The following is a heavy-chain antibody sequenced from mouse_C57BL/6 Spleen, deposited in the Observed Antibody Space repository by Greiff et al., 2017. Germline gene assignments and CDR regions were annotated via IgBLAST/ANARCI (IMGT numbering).Heavy chain of an antibody. D-gene: IGHD6-1*01. J-gene: IGHJ2*01. V-gene: IGHV3-8*01. CDR1: GYSITSDY. Sequence: EVKLQESGPGLAKPSHTLSLTCSVTGYSITSDYWNWIRKFPGNKLEHIGYISYSGSTYYNPALKSRISITRDTSKNQYYLQLNSVTTEDKATYYCARYGGCGDYVDYWGQGTTLTVSS. CDR3: ARYGGCGDYVDY. CDR2: ISYSGST.